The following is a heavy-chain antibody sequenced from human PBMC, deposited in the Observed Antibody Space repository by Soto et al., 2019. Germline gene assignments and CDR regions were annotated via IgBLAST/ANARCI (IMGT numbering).Heavy chain of an antibody. V-gene: IGHV3-66*01. CDR3: ARENTNCDRGTCYGGADY. Sequence: EVQLVESGGALVQPGWSLRLSCAASGFTVASSYMTWVRQAPGKGLEWVSNIYSGGSTYYADSVKGRFTISRDNSKNTVYLQMNSLRAEDTGVYYCARENTNCDRGTCYGGADYWGQGTLVTVSS. J-gene: IGHJ4*02. CDR1: GFTVASSY. D-gene: IGHD2-15*01. CDR2: IYSGGST.